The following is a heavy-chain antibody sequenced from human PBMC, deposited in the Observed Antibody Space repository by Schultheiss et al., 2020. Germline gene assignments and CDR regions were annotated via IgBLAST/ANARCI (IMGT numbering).Heavy chain of an antibody. CDR3: ARSITMVRGVIITDYYGMDV. CDR2: ISSNGGST. J-gene: IGHJ6*02. CDR1: GFTFSSYA. D-gene: IGHD3-10*01. Sequence: GESLKISCAAAGFTFSSYAMSWVRQAPGKGLEYVSAISSNGGSTYYADSVKGRFTISRDNAKNSLYLQMNSLRAEDTAVYYCARSITMVRGVIITDYYGMDVWGQGTTVTVSS. V-gene: IGHV3-64*04.